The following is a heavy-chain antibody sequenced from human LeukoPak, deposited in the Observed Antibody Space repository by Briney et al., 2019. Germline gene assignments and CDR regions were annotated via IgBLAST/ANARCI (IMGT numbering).Heavy chain of an antibody. CDR3: ARLMYGEYDGSYGMDV. D-gene: IGHD4-17*01. CDR2: IYYSGST. CDR1: GGSISCSSYY. Sequence: SETLSLTCTVSGGSISCSSYYWGWIRQPPGKGLEWIGSIYYSGSTYYNPSLKSRVTISVDTSKKQFSLKLSSVTAADTAVYYCARLMYGEYDGSYGMDVWGQGTTVTVSS. V-gene: IGHV4-39*01. J-gene: IGHJ6*02.